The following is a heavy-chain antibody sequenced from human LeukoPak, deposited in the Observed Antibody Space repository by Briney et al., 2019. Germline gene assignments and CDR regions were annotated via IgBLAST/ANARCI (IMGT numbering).Heavy chain of an antibody. D-gene: IGHD6-13*01. CDR3: ARSEAAADSSGFDY. CDR2: ISSSGSTI. CDR1: GFTFSDYY. J-gene: IGHJ4*02. Sequence: PGGSLRLSCTASGFTFSDYYMSWIRQAPGKGLEWVSYISSSGSTIYYADSVKGRFTISRDNAKNSLYLQMNSLRAEDTAVYYCARSEAAADSSGFDYWGRGTLVTVSS. V-gene: IGHV3-11*01.